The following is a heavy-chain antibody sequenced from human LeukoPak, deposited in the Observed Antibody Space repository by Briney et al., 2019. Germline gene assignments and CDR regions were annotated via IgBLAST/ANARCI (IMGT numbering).Heavy chain of an antibody. CDR1: GFTFSDYY. J-gene: IGHJ4*02. D-gene: IGHD6-19*01. Sequence: GGSLRLSCAASGFTFSDYYMSWIRQAPGKGLEWVSYISSSGSTIYYADSVKGRFTISRDNAKNSLYLQMNSLRAEDTAVYYCARVSDSSGWYPHYFDYWGQGTLVTVSS. CDR2: ISSSGSTI. V-gene: IGHV3-11*01. CDR3: ARVSDSSGWYPHYFDY.